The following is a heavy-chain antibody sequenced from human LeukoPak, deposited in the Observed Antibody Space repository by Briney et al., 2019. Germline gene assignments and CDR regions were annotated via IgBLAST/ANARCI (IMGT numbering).Heavy chain of an antibody. CDR2: FDPEDGET. CDR1: GYTLTELS. CDR3: ATWGNPNSSGWYGDAFDI. V-gene: IGHV1-24*01. J-gene: IGHJ3*02. D-gene: IGHD6-19*01. Sequence: ASVKVSCKVSGYTLTELSMHWVRQAPGKGLEWMGGFDPEDGETIYAQKFQGRVTMTEDTSTDTAYMELSRLRSEDTAVYYCATWGNPNSSGWYGDAFDIWGQGTMVTVSS.